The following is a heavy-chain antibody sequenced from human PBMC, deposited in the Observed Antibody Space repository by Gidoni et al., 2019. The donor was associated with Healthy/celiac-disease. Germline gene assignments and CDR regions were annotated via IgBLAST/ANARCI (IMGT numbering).Heavy chain of an antibody. D-gene: IGHD6-13*01. CDR1: GGSISSSSYY. J-gene: IGHJ5*02. CDR3: ATEYSSSWYNWFDP. Sequence: QLQLQESGPGLVKPSETLSLTCTVSGGSISSSSYYWGWIRQPPGKGLEWIGCIYYSGSTYYNPSLKSRVTISVDTSKNQFSLKLSSVTAADTAVYYCATEYSSSWYNWFDPWGQGTLVTVSS. CDR2: IYYSGST. V-gene: IGHV4-39*01.